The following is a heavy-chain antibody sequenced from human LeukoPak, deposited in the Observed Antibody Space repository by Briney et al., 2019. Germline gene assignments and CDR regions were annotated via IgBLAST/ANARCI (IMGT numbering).Heavy chain of an antibody. CDR2: IRGKSNSYAT. Sequence: PGWSLRLSCAASGFTFSDSAIHWVRQASGKGLEWVGRIRGKSNSYATAYAASVKGRFTISRDESKNTAYLQMNSLKTEDTAVYYCTRLEQQPYYCYYAMDVWGQGTTVTVSS. D-gene: IGHD6-13*01. J-gene: IGHJ6*02. V-gene: IGHV3-73*01. CDR3: TRLEQQPYYCYYAMDV. CDR1: GFTFSDSA.